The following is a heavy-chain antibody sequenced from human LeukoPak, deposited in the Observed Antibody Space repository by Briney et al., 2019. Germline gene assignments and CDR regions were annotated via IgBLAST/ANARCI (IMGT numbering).Heavy chain of an antibody. J-gene: IGHJ4*02. CDR3: ARDRYDYVWGSRTFDY. Sequence: SQTLSLTCTVSGGSISSGDYYWSWIRQPPGKGLEWIGYIYYSGSTYYNPSLKSRVTISVDTSKNQFSLKLSSVTAADTAVYHCARDRYDYVWGSRTFDYWGQGTLVTVSS. CDR2: IYYSGST. V-gene: IGHV4-30-4*01. CDR1: GGSISSGDYY. D-gene: IGHD3-16*01.